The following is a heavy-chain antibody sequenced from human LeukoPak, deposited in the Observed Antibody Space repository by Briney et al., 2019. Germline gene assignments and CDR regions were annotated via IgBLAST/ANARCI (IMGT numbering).Heavy chain of an antibody. Sequence: PSETLSLTCTVSGASISSHYWSWIRQPPGKGLEWIGYIYYGGSTNYNPSLKSRVTISVDTSKNQFSLKLSSVTAADTAVYYCARYCGSSTNYYGMDVWGQGTTVTVSS. CDR2: IYYGGST. CDR1: GASISSHY. V-gene: IGHV4-59*08. D-gene: IGHD3-10*01. CDR3: ARYCGSSTNYYGMDV. J-gene: IGHJ6*02.